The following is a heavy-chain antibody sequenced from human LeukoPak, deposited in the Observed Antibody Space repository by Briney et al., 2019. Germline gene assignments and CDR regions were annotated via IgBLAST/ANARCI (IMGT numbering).Heavy chain of an antibody. J-gene: IGHJ5*02. CDR3: AREFDSYPDSGYSEDL. CDR1: GHTFTKYG. D-gene: IGHD5-12*01. Sequence: GASVKVSCKVSGHTFTKYGIIGVRQAPGQGLGWMGWVSTYNDNTNYAQTLQGRVTMTKDTSTSTAYMELRSLRSDDTAVYYCAREFDSYPDSGYSEDLWGQGTLVTVSS. CDR2: VSTYNDNT. V-gene: IGHV1-18*01.